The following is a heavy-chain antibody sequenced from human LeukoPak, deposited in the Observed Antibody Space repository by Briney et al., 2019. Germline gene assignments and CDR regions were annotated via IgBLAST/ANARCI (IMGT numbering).Heavy chain of an antibody. Sequence: GRSLRLSCAASGFIFGSYWMGWVRQAAGKGLEWVGNKKQDGSEKYYVDSVNGRFTISRDNAKNSLYLQMNSLRAEDTAVYYCARERWSLSGRYFDYWGQGTLVTVSS. CDR2: KKQDGSEK. V-gene: IGHV3-7*03. J-gene: IGHJ4*02. CDR1: GFIFGSYW. CDR3: ARERWSLSGRYFDY. D-gene: IGHD5-24*01.